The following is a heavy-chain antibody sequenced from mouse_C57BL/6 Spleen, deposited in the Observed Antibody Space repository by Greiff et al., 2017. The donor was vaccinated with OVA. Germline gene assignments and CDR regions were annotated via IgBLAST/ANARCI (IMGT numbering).Heavy chain of an antibody. CDR3: ASEGSKGFDY. CDR1: GYAFTNYL. Sequence: QVQLQQSGAELVRPGTSVKVSCKASGYAFTNYLIEWVKQRPGQGLEWIGVINPGSGGTNYNEKFKGKATLTADKSSSTAYLQLSSLTSEDSAVYFCASEGSKGFDYWGQGTTLTVSA. J-gene: IGHJ2*01. CDR2: INPGSGGT. V-gene: IGHV1-54*01.